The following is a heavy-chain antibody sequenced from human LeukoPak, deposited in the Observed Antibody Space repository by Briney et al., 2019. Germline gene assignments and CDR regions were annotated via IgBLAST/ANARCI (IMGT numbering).Heavy chain of an antibody. V-gene: IGHV3-23*01. D-gene: IGHD3-3*01. CDR3: AKSPYYDFWSGYYSFFQRSYYYYYGMDV. Sequence: GGSLRLSCAASGFTFSSYAMSWVRQAPGKGLEWVSAISGSGGSTYYADSVKGRFTISRDNSKNTLYLQMNSLRAEDTAVYYCAKSPYYDFWSGYYSFFQRSYYYYYGMDVWGQGTTVTVSS. J-gene: IGHJ6*02. CDR1: GFTFSSYA. CDR2: ISGSGGST.